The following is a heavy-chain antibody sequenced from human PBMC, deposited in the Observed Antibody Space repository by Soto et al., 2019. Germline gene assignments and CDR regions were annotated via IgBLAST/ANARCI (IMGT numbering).Heavy chain of an antibody. Sequence: RLPKAASGFTIRSHGIRWVRQAKGKGLEWVALISYDGSDKDYADSVKGRFTISRDNSRNTLFLQMNSLRAEDTAVYYCARDYYKYYDSSGYYRSPGYWGQGTLVTVSS. CDR1: GFTIRSHG. D-gene: IGHD3-22*01. V-gene: IGHV3-30-3*01. CDR2: ISYDGSDK. J-gene: IGHJ4*02. CDR3: ARDYYKYYDSSGYYRSPGY.